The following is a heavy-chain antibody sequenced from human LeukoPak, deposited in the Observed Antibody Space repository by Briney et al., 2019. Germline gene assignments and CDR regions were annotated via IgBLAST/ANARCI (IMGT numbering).Heavy chain of an antibody. CDR3: ATVRGYRWELLSTAPYFDY. Sequence: ASVEVSCKVSGYTLTELSMHWVRQAPGKGLEWMGGFDPEDGETIYAQKFQGRVTMTEDTSTDTAYMELSSLRSEDTAVYYCATVRGYRWELLSTAPYFDYWGQGTLVTVSS. CDR1: GYTLTELS. J-gene: IGHJ4*02. V-gene: IGHV1-24*01. D-gene: IGHD1-26*01. CDR2: FDPEDGET.